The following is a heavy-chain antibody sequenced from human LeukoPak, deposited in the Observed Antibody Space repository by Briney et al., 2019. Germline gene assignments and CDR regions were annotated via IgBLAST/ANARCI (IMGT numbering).Heavy chain of an antibody. V-gene: IGHV1-18*01. D-gene: IGHD2-2*01. CDR1: GYTFTSYG. CDR2: ISAYNGNT. J-gene: IGHJ6*02. CDR3: ARGAHCSSTSCYEAYYYGMDV. Sequence: GASVKVSCKASGYTFTSYGISWVRQAPGQGLEWMGWISAYNGNTNYAQKLQGRVTMTTDTSTSTAYMELRSLRSDDTAVYYCARGAHCSSTSCYEAYYYGMDVWGQGTTVTVSS.